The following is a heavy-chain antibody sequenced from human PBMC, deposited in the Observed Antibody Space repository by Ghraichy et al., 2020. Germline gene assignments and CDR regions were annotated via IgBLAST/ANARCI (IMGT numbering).Heavy chain of an antibody. Sequence: ASVKVSCKASGYSFTSYDINWVRQATGQGLEWMGWMNPNSGNTGYAQEFQGRVTITRNTSISTAYMELSSLRSEDTAMYYCARAEGNSYAHWGQGTLVTVSS. J-gene: IGHJ4*02. CDR1: GYSFTSYD. CDR2: MNPNSGNT. V-gene: IGHV1-8*03. CDR3: ARAEGNSYAH. D-gene: IGHD5-18*01.